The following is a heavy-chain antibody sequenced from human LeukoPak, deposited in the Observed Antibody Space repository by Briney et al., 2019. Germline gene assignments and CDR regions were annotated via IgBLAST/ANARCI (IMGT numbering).Heavy chain of an antibody. CDR1: GFTFSSYA. CDR3: AKRKDFWSGSSSDY. Sequence: GALRLSCAASGFTFSSYAMSWVRQAPGKGLEWVSAISGSGGSTYYADSVKGRFTISRDNSKNTLYLQMNSLRAEDTAVYYCAKRKDFWSGSSSDYWGQGTLVTVSS. CDR2: ISGSGGST. D-gene: IGHD3-3*01. V-gene: IGHV3-23*01. J-gene: IGHJ4*02.